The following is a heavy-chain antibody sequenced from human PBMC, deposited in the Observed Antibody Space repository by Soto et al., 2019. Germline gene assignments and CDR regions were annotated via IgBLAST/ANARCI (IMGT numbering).Heavy chain of an antibody. Sequence: QVQLQQWGAGLLKPSETLSLTCAVYGGFVSSGSYYWSWIRQPPGKGLEWIGEMSHRVGAHFNPSVKSIVTVSVDTSKKQFALKMSSVNAADAFLYYCARVERGAAKSVFDAFDIWGSGTMATVSS. J-gene: IGHJ3*02. D-gene: IGHD2-15*01. V-gene: IGHV4-34*01. CDR2: MSHRVGA. CDR3: ARVERGAAKSVFDAFDI. CDR1: GGFVSSGSYY.